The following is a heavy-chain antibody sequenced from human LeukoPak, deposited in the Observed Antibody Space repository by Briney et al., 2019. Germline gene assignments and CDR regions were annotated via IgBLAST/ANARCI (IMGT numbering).Heavy chain of an antibody. D-gene: IGHD1-26*01. CDR2: ISWNRGSI. CDR3: ATDMQWELLVIGAFDI. J-gene: IGHJ3*02. CDR1: GLTFDDYA. Sequence: GGSLRLSCAASGLTFDDYAMHWVRQAPGKGLEWVSGISWNRGSIGYADSVKGRFTISRDNAKNSLYLQMNSLRAEDMALYYCATDMQWELLVIGAFDIWGQGTMVTVSP. V-gene: IGHV3-9*03.